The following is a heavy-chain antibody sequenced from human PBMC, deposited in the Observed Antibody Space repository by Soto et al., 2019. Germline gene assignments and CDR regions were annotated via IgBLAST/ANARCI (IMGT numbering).Heavy chain of an antibody. CDR3: ARGRDGPAAYCTTIKCRAFDF. CDR2: SSHTGTI. Sequence: QVQLQQWGAGLLEPSETLSLSCAVYGGSLTTYFWTWIRQAPGKGLEWIGESSHTGTINANPSLKGRVAISVDTSKNQFHLTLTSLSAADTAVYYCARGRDGPAAYCTTIKCRAFDFWGQGTMVSVSS. J-gene: IGHJ3*01. CDR1: GGSLTTYF. D-gene: IGHD2-8*01. V-gene: IGHV4-34*02.